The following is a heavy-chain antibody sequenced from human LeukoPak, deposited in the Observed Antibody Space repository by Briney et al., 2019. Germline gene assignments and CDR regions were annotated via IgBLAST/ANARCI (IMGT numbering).Heavy chain of an antibody. D-gene: IGHD3-22*01. CDR2: IYYSGST. CDR1: GGSISSYY. Sequence: SETLSLTCTVSGGSISSYYWSWIRQPPGKGLEWIGYIYYSGSTNYNPSLKNRVTISVDTSKDPFSLKVNSVTAADTAVYYCARNGYHNWFDHWGQGTLSPSPQ. J-gene: IGHJ5*02. CDR3: ARNGYHNWFDH. V-gene: IGHV4-59*01.